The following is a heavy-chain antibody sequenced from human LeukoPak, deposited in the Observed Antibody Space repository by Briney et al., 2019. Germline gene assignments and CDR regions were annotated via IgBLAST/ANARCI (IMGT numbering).Heavy chain of an antibody. J-gene: IGHJ5*02. Sequence: SETLSLTCTVSGGSIISSSYYWGWIRQPPGKGLEWIGNIYYGGSTYYNPSLKSRATLSVDTSMNQFSLKLSSVTAADTAVYYCAKTIRVRGDAYNWFDPWGQGTLVTVSS. D-gene: IGHD3-10*01. CDR2: IYYGGST. CDR3: AKTIRVRGDAYNWFDP. V-gene: IGHV4-39*01. CDR1: GGSIISSSYY.